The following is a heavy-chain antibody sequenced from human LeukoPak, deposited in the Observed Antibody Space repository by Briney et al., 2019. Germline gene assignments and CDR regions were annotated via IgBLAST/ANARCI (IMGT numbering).Heavy chain of an antibody. V-gene: IGHV3-53*01. CDR1: GFTVSSNY. CDR2: IYSGGST. D-gene: IGHD1-14*01. J-gene: IGHJ4*02. CDR3: ASSTYRRSFDY. Sequence: KTGGSLRLSCAASGFTVSSNYMSWVRQAPGKGLEWVSVIYSGGSTYYADSVKGRFTISRDNSKNTLYLQMNSLRAEDTAVYYCASSTYRRSFDYWGQGTLVTVSS.